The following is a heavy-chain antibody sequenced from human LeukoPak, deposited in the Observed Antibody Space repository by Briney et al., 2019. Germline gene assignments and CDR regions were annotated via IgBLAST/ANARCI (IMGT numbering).Heavy chain of an antibody. CDR1: GFTFSSYS. D-gene: IGHD6-13*01. CDR2: ISSSSSYI. Sequence: GGSLRLSCAASGFTFSSYSMHWVRQAPGKGLEWVSSISSSSSYIYYADSVKGRFTISRDNAKNSLYLQMNSLRAEDTAVYYCARSFLSIAAAASDSWGQGTLVTVSS. V-gene: IGHV3-21*01. CDR3: ARSFLSIAAAASDS. J-gene: IGHJ4*02.